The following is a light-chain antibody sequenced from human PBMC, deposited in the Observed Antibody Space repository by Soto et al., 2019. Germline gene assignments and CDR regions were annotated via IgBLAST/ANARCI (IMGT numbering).Light chain of an antibody. V-gene: IGLV1-40*01. CDR1: SSNIGAGYD. CDR2: GNS. Sequence: QSVLTQPPSESGAPGQMVTISCTGSSSNIGAGYDVHWYQQLPGTAPKLLIYGNSNRPSGVPDRFSGSKSGTSASLAITGLQAEDEADYYCQSYDSSLSGSNVVFGGGTKLTVL. J-gene: IGLJ2*01. CDR3: QSYDSSLSGSNVV.